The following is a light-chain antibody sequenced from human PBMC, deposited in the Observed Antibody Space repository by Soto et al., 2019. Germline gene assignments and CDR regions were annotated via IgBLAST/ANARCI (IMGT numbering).Light chain of an antibody. V-gene: IGKV3-20*01. Sequence: EVVLTQSPGTLSLSPGERATLSCRASQSISSHSLAWYQQKPGQAPRLFIYGASSRATGIPDRFIGSGSGTHFTLTISRLEPEDFALYYCQPYGSSPRISFGQGTRLAI. J-gene: IGKJ5*01. CDR2: GAS. CDR3: QPYGSSPRIS. CDR1: QSISSHS.